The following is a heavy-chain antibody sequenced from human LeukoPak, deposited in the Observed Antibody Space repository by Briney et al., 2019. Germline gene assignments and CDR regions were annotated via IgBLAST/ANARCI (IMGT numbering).Heavy chain of an antibody. J-gene: IGHJ4*02. V-gene: IGHV3-30*09. Sequence: GGSLRLSCAASGFTFSSYALHWVRQAPGKGLEWVAVISYDGSNKYYADSVKGRFAISRDNSKNTLYLQMNGLRTEDTAVYYCARDWATVTTSGYWGQGTLVTVSS. D-gene: IGHD4-17*01. CDR2: ISYDGSNK. CDR1: GFTFSSYA. CDR3: ARDWATVTTSGY.